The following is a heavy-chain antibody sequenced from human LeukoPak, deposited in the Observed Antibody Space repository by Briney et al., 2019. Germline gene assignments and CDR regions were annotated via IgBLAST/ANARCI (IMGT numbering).Heavy chain of an antibody. CDR3: AKDTATPAYYDSSGYPYYFDY. J-gene: IGHJ4*02. D-gene: IGHD3-22*01. CDR1: GFTFSSYA. CDR2: ISGSGGST. V-gene: IGHV3-23*01. Sequence: GGSLRLSCAASGFTFSSYAMSWVRQAPGKGLEWVSAISGSGGSTYYADSVKGRFTISRDNSKNTLYLQMNSLRAEDTAVYYCAKDTATPAYYDSSGYPYYFDYWGQGTLVTVSS.